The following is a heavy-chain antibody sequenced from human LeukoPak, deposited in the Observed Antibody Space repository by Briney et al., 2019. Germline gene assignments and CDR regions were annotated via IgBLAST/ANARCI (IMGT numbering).Heavy chain of an antibody. D-gene: IGHD4-11*01. V-gene: IGHV4-59*01. CDR2: IYYSGST. CDR1: GGSISSYY. CDR3: ARDGGDYTPPYYYYGMDV. Sequence: SETLSLTCTVSGGSISSYYWSWIRQPPGKGLEWIGYIYYSGSTNYNPSLKSRVTISVDTSKNQFSLKLSSVTAADTAVYYCARDGGDYTPPYYYYGMDVWGQETTVTVSS. J-gene: IGHJ6*02.